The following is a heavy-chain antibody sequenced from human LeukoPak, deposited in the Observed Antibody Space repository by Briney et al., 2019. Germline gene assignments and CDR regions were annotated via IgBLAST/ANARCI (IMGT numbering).Heavy chain of an antibody. J-gene: IGHJ4*02. CDR1: GGSISSGGYN. CDR3: ARGRDVGDGYNGVDY. V-gene: IGHV4-61*08. Sequence: SETLSLTCTVSGGSISSGGYNWSWIRQPPGKGLEWIGYIYYSGSTNYNPSLKSRVTISVDTSKNQFSLKLSSVTAADTAVYYCARGRDVGDGYNGVDYWGQGTLVTVSS. D-gene: IGHD5-24*01. CDR2: IYYSGST.